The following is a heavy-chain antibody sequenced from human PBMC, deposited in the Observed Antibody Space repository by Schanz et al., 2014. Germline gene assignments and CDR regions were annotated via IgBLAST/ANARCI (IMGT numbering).Heavy chain of an antibody. CDR2: ISWNSGNI. J-gene: IGHJ4*02. Sequence: EVQLVESGGGLVQPGRSLRLSCAASGFTFDDHAMHWVRQVPGKGLEWVSGISWNSGNIAYADSVKGRFTISRDNAKNSLYLQMNSLRPEDTALYYCAKVQTHTIYGGNSCFDYWGQGTLVTVSS. D-gene: IGHD2-21*02. CDR3: AKVQTHTIYGGNSCFDY. CDR1: GFTFDDHA. V-gene: IGHV3-9*01.